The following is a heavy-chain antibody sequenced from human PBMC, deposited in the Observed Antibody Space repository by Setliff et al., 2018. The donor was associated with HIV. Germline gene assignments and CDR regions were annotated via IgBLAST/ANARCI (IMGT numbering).Heavy chain of an antibody. J-gene: IGHJ5*02. CDR1: GGSISSHF. V-gene: IGHV4-59*11. CDR3: AREEDYNFWSGYDWFDP. Sequence: SETLSLTCTVSGGSISSHFWSWIRQPPGKGLEWNGSIYYSGSTNYNPSLKSRVTISVDTSKNQFSLKLSSVAAADTAVYYCAREEDYNFWSGYDWFDPWGQGTLVTVSS. D-gene: IGHD3-3*01. CDR2: IYYSGST.